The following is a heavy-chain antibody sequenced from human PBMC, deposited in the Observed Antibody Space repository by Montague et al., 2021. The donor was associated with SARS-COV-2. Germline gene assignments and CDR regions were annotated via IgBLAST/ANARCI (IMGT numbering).Heavy chain of an antibody. D-gene: IGHD6-6*01. CDR2: IFHSGTT. Sequence: SETLSLTCSVSGGSIVTGDYYWAWSRQPPGKGLEWIGSIFHSGTTYYAPSLRGWVTISVDTSKNQFSLKLNSVTAADTACYYCVREYTGSSQASWGQGTLVTVSS. V-gene: IGHV4-39*02. CDR1: GGSIVTGDYY. J-gene: IGHJ5*02. CDR3: VREYTGSSQAS.